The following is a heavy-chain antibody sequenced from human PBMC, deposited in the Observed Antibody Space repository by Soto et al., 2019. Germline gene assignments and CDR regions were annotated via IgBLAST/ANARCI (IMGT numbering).Heavy chain of an antibody. CDR3: ARSPNARSWFDP. CDR1: GGTVSSYA. Sequence: PAEVSRKASGGTVSSYAISWVRQAPGQGLEWMGGIIPIFGTANYAQKFQGSVTITADESTSTAYMELSSLRSEDTAVYYCARSPNARSWFDPWGQGTLVTVSS. V-gene: IGHV1-69*13. CDR2: IIPIFGTA. J-gene: IGHJ5*02.